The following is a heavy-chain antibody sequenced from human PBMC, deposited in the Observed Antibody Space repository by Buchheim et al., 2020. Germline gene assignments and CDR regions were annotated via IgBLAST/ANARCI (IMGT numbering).Heavy chain of an antibody. D-gene: IGHD2-15*01. J-gene: IGHJ4*02. V-gene: IGHV1-69*09. CDR3: ARVGGPYCSGGSCRFDY. Sequence: QVQLVQSGAEVKKPGASVKVSCKASGYTFTSHYVHWVRQAPGQGLEWMGRIIPILGIANYAQKFQGRVTITADKSTSTAYMELSSLRSEDTAVYYCARVGGPYCSGGSCRFDYWGQGTL. CDR2: IIPILGIA. CDR1: GYTFTSHY.